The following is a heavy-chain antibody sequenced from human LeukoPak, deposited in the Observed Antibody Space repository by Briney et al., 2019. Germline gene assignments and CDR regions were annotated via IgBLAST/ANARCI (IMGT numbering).Heavy chain of an antibody. CDR2: FYHSGST. Sequence: PSETLSLTCTVSGYSISRANYWGWIRKPPGKGREWTGRFYHSGSTYYNPSLKSRFTISVDTSKNQFSLKLSSVTAADTAVYYCARADIVVVTAAMAQFDPWGXGTLVTVSS. V-gene: IGHV4-38-2*02. CDR1: GYSISRANY. J-gene: IGHJ5*02. D-gene: IGHD2-2*01. CDR3: ARADIVVVTAAMAQFDP.